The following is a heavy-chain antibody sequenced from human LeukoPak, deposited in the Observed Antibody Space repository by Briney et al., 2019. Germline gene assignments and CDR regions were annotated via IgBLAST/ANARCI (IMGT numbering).Heavy chain of an antibody. CDR3: ARLYCSSTSCYRKHFDY. J-gene: IGHJ4*02. V-gene: IGHV2-5*02. CDR2: IYWDDDK. Sequence: SGPTLVNPTQTLTLSCTFSGFSLSTSGVGVGWIRQPPGKALEWLALIYWDDDKRYSPSLKSRLTITKDTSKNQVVLTMTNMDPVDTATYYCARLYCSSTSCYRKHFDYWGQGTLVTVSS. CDR1: GFSLSTSGVG. D-gene: IGHD2-2*01.